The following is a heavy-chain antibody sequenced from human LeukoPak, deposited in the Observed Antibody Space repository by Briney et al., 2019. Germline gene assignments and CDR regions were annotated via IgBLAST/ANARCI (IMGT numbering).Heavy chain of an antibody. CDR2: IYTSGST. CDR3: AREKPYYYDSSGYPEYFQH. D-gene: IGHD3-22*01. CDR1: GGSISSGSYY. J-gene: IGHJ1*01. Sequence: SETLSLTCTVSGGSISSGSYYWSWIRQPAGKGLEWIGRIYTSGSTNYNPSLKSRVTISVDTSKNQFSLKLSSVTAADTAVYYCAREKPYYYDSSGYPEYFQHWGQGTLVTVSS. V-gene: IGHV4-61*02.